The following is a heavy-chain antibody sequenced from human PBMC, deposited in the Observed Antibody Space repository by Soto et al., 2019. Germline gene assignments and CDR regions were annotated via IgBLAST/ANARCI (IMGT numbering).Heavy chain of an antibody. CDR3: AKDHEGSGYVKIDY. J-gene: IGHJ4*02. CDR1: GFTFDDYA. CDR2: ISWNSGSI. V-gene: IGHV3-9*01. D-gene: IGHD3-22*01. Sequence: PGGSLRLSCAASGFTFDDYAMHWVRQAPGKGLEWVSGISWNSGSIGYADSVKGRFTISRDNARNSLYLQMSSLRAEDTALYYCAKDHEGSGYVKIDYWGQGTLVTVSS.